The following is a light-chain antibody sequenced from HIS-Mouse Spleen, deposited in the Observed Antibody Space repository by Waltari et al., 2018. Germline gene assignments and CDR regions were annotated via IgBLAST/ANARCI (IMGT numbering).Light chain of an antibody. V-gene: IGLV6-57*02. CDR2: EEI. Sequence: NFMLTQPHSVSESPGKTVTISCTGSSGSIASNYVQWYQQHPGSAPTTVSDEEIQRPSGVPDRFSGSIDSSSNSAALPISGLKTEDEADYYCQSYDSSNVVFGGGTKLTVL. J-gene: IGLJ2*01. CDR1: SGSIASNY. CDR3: QSYDSSNVV.